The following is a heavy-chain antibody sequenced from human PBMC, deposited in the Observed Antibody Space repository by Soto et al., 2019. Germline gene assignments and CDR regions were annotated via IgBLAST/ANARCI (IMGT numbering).Heavy chain of an antibody. Sequence: QVQLVESGGGVVQPGRSLRLSCAASGFTFSSYGMHWVRQAPGKGLEWVAVISYDGSNKYYADSVKGRFTISRDNSKNTLYLQMNSLRAEDTAVYYCAKFPITWGLGTLVTVSS. V-gene: IGHV3-30*18. CDR3: AKFPIT. CDR2: ISYDGSNK. J-gene: IGHJ5*02. CDR1: GFTFSSYG.